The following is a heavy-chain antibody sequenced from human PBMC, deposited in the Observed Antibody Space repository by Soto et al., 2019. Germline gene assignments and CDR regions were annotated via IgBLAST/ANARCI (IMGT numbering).Heavy chain of an antibody. CDR3: ARDRLMATAGTARHYFGLDV. J-gene: IGHJ6*02. CDR2: IYYSGIT. V-gene: IGHV4-31*03. D-gene: IGHD5-18*01. Sequence: PSETLSLTCTVSGGSIRSGGYYWSWVRQSPRRGLEWIGNIYYSGITYYNPSLKSRLTISVDTSKNQFSLNLSSVTAADTAVYYCARDRLMATAGTARHYFGLDVWGQGTTVTVSS. CDR1: GGSIRSGGYY.